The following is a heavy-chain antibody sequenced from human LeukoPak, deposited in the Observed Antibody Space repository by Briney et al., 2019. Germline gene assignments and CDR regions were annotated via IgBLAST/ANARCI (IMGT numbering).Heavy chain of an antibody. CDR2: ISGSGGST. V-gene: IGHV3-23*01. CDR1: GFTFSSYA. J-gene: IGHJ4*02. Sequence: GGSLRLSCAASGFTFSSYAMSWVRQAPGKGLKWVSAISGSGGSTYYADSVKGRFTISRDNSKNTLYLQMNSLRAEDTAVYYCAKDHGYNPGYFDYWGQGTLVTVSS. D-gene: IGHD5-24*01. CDR3: AKDHGYNPGYFDY.